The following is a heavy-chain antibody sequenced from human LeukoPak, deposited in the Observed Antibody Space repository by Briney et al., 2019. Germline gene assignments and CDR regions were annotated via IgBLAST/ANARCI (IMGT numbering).Heavy chain of an antibody. D-gene: IGHD2-2*01. CDR3: ARDRGDCSSTSCSFDY. CDR2: ISSSSSYI. Sequence: GGPLRLSCAASGFTFSSYSMNWVRQVPGKGLEWVSSISSSSSYIYYADSVKGRFTISRDNAKNSLYLQMNSLRAEDTAVYYCARDRGDCSSTSCSFDYWGQGTLVTVSS. CDR1: GFTFSSYS. J-gene: IGHJ4*02. V-gene: IGHV3-21*01.